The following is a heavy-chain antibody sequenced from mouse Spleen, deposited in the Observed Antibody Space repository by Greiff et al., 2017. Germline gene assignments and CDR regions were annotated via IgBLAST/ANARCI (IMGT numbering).Heavy chain of an antibody. CDR3: ARPEDYYAMDY. CDR1: GFTFSSYA. V-gene: IGHV5-9-3*01. CDR2: ISSGGSYT. J-gene: IGHJ4*01. Sequence: EVQVVESGGGLVKPGGSLKLSCAASGFTFSSYAMSWVRQTPEKRLEWVATISSGGSYTYYPDSVKGRFTISRDNAKNTLYLQMSSLRSEDTAMYYCARPEDYYAMDYWGQGTSVTVSS.